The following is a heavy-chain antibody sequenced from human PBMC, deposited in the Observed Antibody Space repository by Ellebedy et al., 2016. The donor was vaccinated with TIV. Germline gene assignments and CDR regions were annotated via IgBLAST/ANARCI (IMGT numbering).Heavy chain of an antibody. Sequence: SVKVSCXASGFTFTSSAVQWVRQARGQRLEWIGWIVVGSGNTNYAQKFQERVTITRDMSTSTAYMELSSLRSEDTAVYYCAAAPRGFSFDYWGQGTLVTVSS. CDR1: GFTFTSSA. D-gene: IGHD2/OR15-2a*01. J-gene: IGHJ4*02. V-gene: IGHV1-58*01. CDR2: IVVGSGNT. CDR3: AAAPRGFSFDY.